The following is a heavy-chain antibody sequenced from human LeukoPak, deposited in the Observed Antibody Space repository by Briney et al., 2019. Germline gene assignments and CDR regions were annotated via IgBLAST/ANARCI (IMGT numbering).Heavy chain of an antibody. Sequence: SETLSLTCTVSGGSISNYYWSWIRQPPGKGLEWIGYFYYSGSTNYNPSLKSRVTISVDTSKNQFSLKLSSVTAADTAIYYCALAGLDGDFGCWGQGTLVTVSS. CDR2: FYYSGST. CDR3: ALAGLDGDFGC. CDR1: GGSISNYY. J-gene: IGHJ4*02. V-gene: IGHV4-59*01. D-gene: IGHD4-17*01.